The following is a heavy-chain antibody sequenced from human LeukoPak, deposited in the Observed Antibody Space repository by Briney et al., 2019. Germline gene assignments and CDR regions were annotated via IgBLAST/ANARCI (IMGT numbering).Heavy chain of an antibody. D-gene: IGHD3-9*01. CDR3: ARGLGDYNTDWFPVSGY. J-gene: IGHJ4*02. V-gene: IGHV1-8*01. Sequence: ASVRVSCKASGYTFTTYDMTWVRQATGQGLEWMGWMNPGSGDTAYAQKFQGRVTMTRDTSISTAHMELNSLVSEDTAIYYCARGLGDYNTDWFPVSGYWGQGTLVTVSS. CDR1: GYTFTTYD. CDR2: MNPGSGDT.